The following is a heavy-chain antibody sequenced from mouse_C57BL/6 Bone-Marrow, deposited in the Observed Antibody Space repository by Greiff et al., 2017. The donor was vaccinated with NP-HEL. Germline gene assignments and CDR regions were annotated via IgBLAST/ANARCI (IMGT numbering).Heavy chain of an antibody. J-gene: IGHJ4*01. CDR2: INSDGGST. CDR3: ARDNWEDALDY. Sequence: EVMLVESGAGLVQPGASLKLSCESYDYEFPSHDMSWVRQTPEKRLELVAAINSDGGSTYYPDTMERRSTISTDNTKKTLYLQMSSLRSEDTALYYCARDNWEDALDYWGQGTSVTVSS. V-gene: IGHV5-2*03. CDR1: DYEFPSHD. D-gene: IGHD4-1*01.